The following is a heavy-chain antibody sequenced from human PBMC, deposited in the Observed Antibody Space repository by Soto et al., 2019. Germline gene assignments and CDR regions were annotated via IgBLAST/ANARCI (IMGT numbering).Heavy chain of an antibody. CDR1: GYSFTSYW. CDR3: AVGDGRSSRSRYYYHGMEV. V-gene: IGHV5-10-1*01. CDR2: IDPSDSYT. J-gene: IGHJ6*02. D-gene: IGHD6-6*01. Sequence: PGESLKISCKGSGYSFTSYWISWVRQMPGKGLEWMGRIDPSDSYTNYSPSFQGHVTISADKSISTAYLPWSSLKASDTAMYYCAVGDGRSSRSRYYYHGMEVRGQGTRVPVSS.